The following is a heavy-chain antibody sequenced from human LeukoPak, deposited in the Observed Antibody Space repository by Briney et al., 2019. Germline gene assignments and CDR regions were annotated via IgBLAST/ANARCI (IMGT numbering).Heavy chain of an antibody. V-gene: IGHV4-38-2*01. J-gene: IGHJ3*02. CDR1: GYSISAGYL. D-gene: IGHD6-19*01. Sequence: SETLSLTCAVSGYSISAGYLWGWIRQPPGKGLEWIGSVYHTGSTHYRPSLKSRVTVSKDTSKNQFSLKLSSVTAADTAVYYCARDRGWYAFDIWGQGTTIIVSS. CDR3: ARDRGWYAFDI. CDR2: VYHTGST.